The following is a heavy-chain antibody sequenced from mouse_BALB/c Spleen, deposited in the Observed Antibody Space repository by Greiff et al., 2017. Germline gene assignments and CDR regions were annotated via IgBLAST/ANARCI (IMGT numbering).Heavy chain of an antibody. CDR2: IWAGGST. Sequence: VQVVESGPGLVAPSQSLSITCTVSGFSLTSYGVHWVRQPPGKGLEWLGVIWAGGSTNYNSALMSRLSISKDNSKSQVFLKMNSLQTDDTAMYYCARDNYGYVGYWGQGTLVTVSA. V-gene: IGHV2-9*02. CDR3: ARDNYGYVGY. D-gene: IGHD1-2*01. J-gene: IGHJ3*01. CDR1: GFSLTSYG.